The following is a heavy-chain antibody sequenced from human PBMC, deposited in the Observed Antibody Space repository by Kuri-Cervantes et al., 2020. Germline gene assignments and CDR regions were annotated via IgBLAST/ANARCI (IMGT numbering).Heavy chain of an antibody. J-gene: IGHJ4*02. Sequence: ASGKVSCKASGYTFTSYGISWVRQAPGQGLEWMGWMNPNSGNTGYAQKFQGRVTMTRNTSISTAYMELSSLRSEDTAVCYCARGYCSSTSCYIDYWGQGTLVTVSS. CDR2: MNPNSGNT. D-gene: IGHD2-2*02. CDR1: GYTFTSYG. V-gene: IGHV1-8*02. CDR3: ARGYCSSTSCYIDY.